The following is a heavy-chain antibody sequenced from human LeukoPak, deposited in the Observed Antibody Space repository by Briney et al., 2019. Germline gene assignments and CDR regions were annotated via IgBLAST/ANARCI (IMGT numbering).Heavy chain of an antibody. Sequence: ASVKVSCKASGSTFSSYAISWVRQAPGQGLEWMGGIIPIFGTANYAQKFQGRVTITTDESTSTAYMELSSLRSEDTAVYYCARDGIVGATRWFDPWGQGTLVTVSS. CDR3: ARDGIVGATRWFDP. CDR2: IIPIFGTA. D-gene: IGHD1-26*01. J-gene: IGHJ5*02. V-gene: IGHV1-69*05. CDR1: GSTFSSYA.